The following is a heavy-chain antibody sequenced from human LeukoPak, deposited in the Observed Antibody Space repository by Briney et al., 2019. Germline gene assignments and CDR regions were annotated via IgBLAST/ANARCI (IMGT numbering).Heavy chain of an antibody. CDR2: VSSDGSKT. V-gene: IGHV3-30*03. CDR3: ARFDIVVVPATAWWYAFDI. Sequence: GKSLRLSCAASGFTFTSYGMHWVRQAPGKGLEWVAVVSSDGSKTYNADSVKGRFTISRDNAKNSLYLQMNSLRAEDTAVYYCARFDIVVVPATAWWYAFDIWGQGTMVTVSS. D-gene: IGHD2-2*01. J-gene: IGHJ3*02. CDR1: GFTFTSYG.